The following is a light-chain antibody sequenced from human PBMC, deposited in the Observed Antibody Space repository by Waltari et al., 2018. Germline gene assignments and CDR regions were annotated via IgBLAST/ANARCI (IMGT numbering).Light chain of an antibody. CDR3: SSYTSSSTASYV. V-gene: IGLV2-14*01. CDR1: SSDVGGYNY. J-gene: IGLJ1*01. Sequence: QSALTQPASVSGSPGQSITISCTGTSSDVGGYNYVSWYQQHPGKAPKLMIYEVSNRPSGVSNRFSCSKSGNTASLTISGLQAEDEADYYCSSYTSSSTASYVFGTGTKVTVL. CDR2: EVS.